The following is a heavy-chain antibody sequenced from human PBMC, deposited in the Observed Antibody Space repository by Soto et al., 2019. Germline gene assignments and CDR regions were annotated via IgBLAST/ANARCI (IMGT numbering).Heavy chain of an antibody. Sequence: SETLSLTCNVSGGSISSGDYYWSWIRQTPGKGLEWLGYIYYSGSTYYNPSLKSRVTISVDTSKNQFSLKLSSVTAADTAVYYCARMDTAIVVWFDPWGQGTLVTVSS. CDR1: GGSISSGDYY. J-gene: IGHJ5*02. D-gene: IGHD5-18*01. CDR2: IYYSGST. V-gene: IGHV4-30-4*01. CDR3: ARMDTAIVVWFDP.